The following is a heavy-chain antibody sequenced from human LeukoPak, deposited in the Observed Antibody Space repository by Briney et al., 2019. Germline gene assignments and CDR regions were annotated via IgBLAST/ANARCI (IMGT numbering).Heavy chain of an antibody. Sequence: ASVRVSCKASGYTFTVYYMHWVRQAPGQGLEWMGWISDYNGNTNYAQKLQGRVTITTDTSTSTAYMELRSLKSDDTAVYYCASLKNYYDSSGYLVTDAFDIWGQGTMVTVSS. V-gene: IGHV1-18*04. J-gene: IGHJ3*02. D-gene: IGHD3-22*01. CDR3: ASLKNYYDSSGYLVTDAFDI. CDR1: GYTFTVYY. CDR2: ISDYNGNT.